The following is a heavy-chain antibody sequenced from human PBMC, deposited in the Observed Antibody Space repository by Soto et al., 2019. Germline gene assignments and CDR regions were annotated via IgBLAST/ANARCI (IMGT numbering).Heavy chain of an antibody. V-gene: IGHV3-48*01. CDR1: GFTFSNYG. Sequence: GGSLRLSCAASGFTFSNYGMNWVRQAPGKGLEWVSYIGLGSSTKYYADSVEGRFTISRDDSKSIAYLQMNSLKTEDTAVYYSTRVHTYYYDSSGRSPKSMIAFDIWGQGTMVTVSS. J-gene: IGHJ3*02. D-gene: IGHD3-22*01. CDR2: IGLGSSTK. CDR3: TRVHTYYYDSSGRSPKSMIAFDI.